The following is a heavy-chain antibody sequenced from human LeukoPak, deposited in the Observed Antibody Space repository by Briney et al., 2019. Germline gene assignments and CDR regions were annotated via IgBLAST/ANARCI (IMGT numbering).Heavy chain of an antibody. Sequence: SVKVSCKASGGTFSSYAISWVRQAPGQGLEWMGGIITIFGTANYAQKFQGRVTITADESTSTAYMELSSLRSEDTAVYYCASHYYDSSGYYYGFDYWDQGTLVTVSS. CDR2: IITIFGTA. V-gene: IGHV1-69*01. CDR3: ASHYYDSSGYYYGFDY. CDR1: GGTFSSYA. D-gene: IGHD3-22*01. J-gene: IGHJ4*02.